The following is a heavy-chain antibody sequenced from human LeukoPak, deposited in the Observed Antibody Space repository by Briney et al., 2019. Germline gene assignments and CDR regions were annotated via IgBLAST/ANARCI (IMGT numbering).Heavy chain of an antibody. CDR2: ISSNGGST. J-gene: IGHJ4*02. V-gene: IGHV3-64*02. CDR1: GFTFSTYA. Sequence: GGSLRLSCAASGFTFSTYAMHWVRQAPGKGLEYVSAISSNGGSTYYAVSVKGRFTVSRDNSKNTLYLQMGSLRAEDMAVYYCARGGGCSSTSCYGLYYFDCWGQGTLVTVPS. CDR3: ARGGGCSSTSCYGLYYFDC. D-gene: IGHD2-2*01.